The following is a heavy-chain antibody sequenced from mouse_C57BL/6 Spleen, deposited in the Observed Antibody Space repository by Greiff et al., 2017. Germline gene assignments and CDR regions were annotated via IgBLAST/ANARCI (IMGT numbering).Heavy chain of an antibody. V-gene: IGHV1-69*01. J-gene: IGHJ3*01. CDR1: GYTFTSYW. CDR3: ASAYYGNPAWFAY. CDR2: IDPSDSYT. Sequence: QVQLQQPGAELVMPGASVKLSCKASGYTFTSYWMHWVKQRPGQGLEWIGEIDPSDSYTNYNQKFKGKSTLTVDKSSSPAYMQLSSLTSEDSAVYYCASAYYGNPAWFAYWGQGTLVTVSA. D-gene: IGHD2-10*01.